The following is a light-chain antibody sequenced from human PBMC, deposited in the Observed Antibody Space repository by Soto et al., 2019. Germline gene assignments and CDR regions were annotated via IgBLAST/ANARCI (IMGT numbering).Light chain of an antibody. V-gene: IGKV3-11*01. CDR2: DAS. Sequence: EIVLTQSPATLSLSPGERATLSCRASQSVSSYLAWYQQKPGQAPRLLIYDASNRATGIPARFGGSGSGTDFTLTISSLEPEDFAVYYCQHRSTWPLTFGGGTKVEI. J-gene: IGKJ4*01. CDR3: QHRSTWPLT. CDR1: QSVSSY.